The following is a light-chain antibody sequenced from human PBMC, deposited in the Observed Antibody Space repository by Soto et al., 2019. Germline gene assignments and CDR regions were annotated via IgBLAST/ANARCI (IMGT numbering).Light chain of an antibody. V-gene: IGLV1-51*01. Sequence: VLTQPPSASGTPGQRVTISCSGGSSNIGSNYVNWYQQLPGTAPKLLIYDNNKRPSGIPDRFSGSKSGTSATLGITGLQTGDEADYYCGTWDSSLSAGPYVFGTGTKVTGL. J-gene: IGLJ1*01. CDR2: DNN. CDR1: SSNIGSNY. CDR3: GTWDSSLSAGPYV.